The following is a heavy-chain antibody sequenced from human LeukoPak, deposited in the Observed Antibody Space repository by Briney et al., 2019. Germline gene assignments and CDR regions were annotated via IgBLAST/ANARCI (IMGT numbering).Heavy chain of an antibody. CDR1: GGSFSGYY. D-gene: IGHD3-22*01. V-gene: IGHV4-34*01. CDR3: ARRNRFYDSSGYYYYGMDV. Sequence: SETLSLTCAVYGGSFSGYYWSWIRQPPGKGLEWIGEINHSGSTNYNPSLKSRVTISADTSKNQFSLKLSSVTAADTAVYYCARRNRFYDSSGYYYYGMDVWGQGTTVTVSS. J-gene: IGHJ6*02. CDR2: INHSGST.